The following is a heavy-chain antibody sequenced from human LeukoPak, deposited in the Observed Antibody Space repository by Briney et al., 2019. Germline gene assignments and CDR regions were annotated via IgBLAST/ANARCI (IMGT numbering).Heavy chain of an antibody. CDR1: GFTFSSYE. J-gene: IGHJ4*02. D-gene: IGHD3-22*01. V-gene: IGHV3-48*03. CDR2: ISSSGSTI. Sequence: GGSLRLSCAASGFTFSSYEMNWGRQAPGKGLEWVSYISSSGSTIYYADSVKGRFTISRDNAKNSLYLQMNSLRAEDTAVYYCARGGLYYDSSGYYHWGQGTLVTVSS. CDR3: ARGGLYYDSSGYYH.